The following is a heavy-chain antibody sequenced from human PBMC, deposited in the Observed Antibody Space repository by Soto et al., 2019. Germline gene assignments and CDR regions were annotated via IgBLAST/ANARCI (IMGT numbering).Heavy chain of an antibody. D-gene: IGHD6-6*01. V-gene: IGHV3-23*01. CDR3: AKTNIAAPTYFDY. CDR2: ISGSGGST. Sequence: EVQLLESGGGLVQPGGSLRLSCAASGFTFSSYAMSWVRQAPGKGLEWVSAISGSGGSTYYADSVKGRFTITRDNSKNTLYLQMNSLRAEDTAVYYCAKTNIAAPTYFDYWGQGTLVTVSS. J-gene: IGHJ4*02. CDR1: GFTFSSYA.